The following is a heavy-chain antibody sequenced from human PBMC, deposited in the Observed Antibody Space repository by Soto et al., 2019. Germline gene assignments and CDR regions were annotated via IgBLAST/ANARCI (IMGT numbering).Heavy chain of an antibody. D-gene: IGHD3-10*01. CDR3: ARLGILWFGELLHHYGMDV. V-gene: IGHV5-10-1*01. Sequence: GESLKIPCKGSGYSFTRYWISWVRQMPGKGLEGMGRIDPSDSYTNYSPSFQGHVTISADKSISTAYLQWSSLKASDTAMYYCARLGILWFGELLHHYGMDVCGQGTTGTRSS. CDR1: GYSFTRYW. CDR2: IDPSDSYT. J-gene: IGHJ6*02.